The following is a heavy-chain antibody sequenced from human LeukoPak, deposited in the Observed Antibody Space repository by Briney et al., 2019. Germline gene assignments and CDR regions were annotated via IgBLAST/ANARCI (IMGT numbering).Heavy chain of an antibody. Sequence: ASVKVSCKASGYTFTSYDINWVRRATGQGLEWRGWMNPNSGNTGYAQKFQGRVTITRNTSISTAYMELSSLRSEDTAVYYCARGGIAAAGFPFDYWGQGTLDTVSS. V-gene: IGHV1-8*03. D-gene: IGHD6-13*01. J-gene: IGHJ4*02. CDR2: MNPNSGNT. CDR3: ARGGIAAAGFPFDY. CDR1: GYTFTSYD.